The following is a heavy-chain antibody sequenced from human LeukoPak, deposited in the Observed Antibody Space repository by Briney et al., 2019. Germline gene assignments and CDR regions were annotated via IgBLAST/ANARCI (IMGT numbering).Heavy chain of an antibody. J-gene: IGHJ4*02. D-gene: IGHD3/OR15-3a*01. CDR2: MNPDSGNT. CDR1: GYTFDNYD. Sequence: ASVKVSCKTSGYTFDNYDIKWVRQAAGQGLEWMGWMNPDSGNTGYAHKFQGRVTMARNTSMTTAYLELTGLTSGDTAIYYFARGAPVAIFRPGYAEYFEDWGERTVVIVSS. CDR3: ARGAPVAIFRPGYAEYFED. V-gene: IGHV1-8*01.